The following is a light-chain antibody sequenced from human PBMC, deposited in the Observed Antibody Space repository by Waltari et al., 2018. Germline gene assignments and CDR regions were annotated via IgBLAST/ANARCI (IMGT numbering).Light chain of an antibody. V-gene: IGLV1-44*01. CDR3: ASWDDSMNGHWV. J-gene: IGLJ3*02. Sequence: QSVLTQPPSASGTPGQRVTIPCSGSDSNIGGHLVTWYQQLPGKAPKLLIYRSDLRPSGVPDRFSGSKSGTSASLAISGLQSEDEADYFCASWDDSMNGHWVFGGGTKVTVL. CDR1: DSNIGGHL. CDR2: RSD.